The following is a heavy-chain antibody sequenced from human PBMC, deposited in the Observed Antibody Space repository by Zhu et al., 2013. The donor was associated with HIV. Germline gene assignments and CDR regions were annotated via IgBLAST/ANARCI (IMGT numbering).Heavy chain of an antibody. CDR2: IIPIFGTA. V-gene: IGHV1-69*12. Sequence: QVQLVQSGAEVKKPGSSVKVSCKASGGTFSSYAISWVRQAPGQGLEWMGGIIPIFGTANYAQKFQGRVTITADESTSTAYMELSSLRSEDTAVYYCARIFKEYCSGGSCYSGQGYYYYGMDVWGQGTTVTVSS. D-gene: IGHD2-15*01. CDR3: ARIFKEYCSGGSCYSGQGYYYYGMDV. CDR1: GGTFSSYA. J-gene: IGHJ6*02.